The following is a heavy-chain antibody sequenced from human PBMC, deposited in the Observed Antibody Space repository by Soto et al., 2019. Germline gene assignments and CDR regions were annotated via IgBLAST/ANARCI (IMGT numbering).Heavy chain of an antibody. Sequence: PSETLSLNCTVSGVSISSSSSYWGWIRQPPGNGLELIVSIYYSGSTYYNPSLKSRVSISVDTSKNQFSLKLSSVTAADTAVYYCARHIAAAGTGWENWFDPWGQGTLVTVS. V-gene: IGHV4-39*01. CDR2: IYYSGST. J-gene: IGHJ5*02. D-gene: IGHD6-13*01. CDR1: GVSISSSSSY. CDR3: ARHIAAAGTGWENWFDP.